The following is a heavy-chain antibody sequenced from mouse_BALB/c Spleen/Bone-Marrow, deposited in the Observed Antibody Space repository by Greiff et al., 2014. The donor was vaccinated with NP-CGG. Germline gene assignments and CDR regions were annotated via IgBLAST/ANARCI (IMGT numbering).Heavy chain of an antibody. CDR3: TREGDY. J-gene: IGHJ2*01. CDR1: GYTFTSYY. CDR2: INPSNGDI. Sequence: VQLQQSGAELVKPGASVKLSCKASGYTFTSYYIYWMKQRPGQGLEWIGEINPSNGDINFNEKFKSKATLTVDKSSSTAYMQLSSLTSEDSAVYYCTREGDYWGQGTTLTVSS. V-gene: IGHV1S81*02.